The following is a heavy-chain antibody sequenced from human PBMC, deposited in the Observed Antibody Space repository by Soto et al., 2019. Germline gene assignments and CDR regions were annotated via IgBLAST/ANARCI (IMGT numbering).Heavy chain of an antibody. J-gene: IGHJ4*02. Sequence: EVQLLESGGGLVQPGGSLRLSCTASGFTVSTYAMSWVRQAPGKGLEWVSTRSDSGSTYYADSVKGRFTISRDHSKNTLYLEMNSLRAEDTAVYYCAKDKGGRYCSRTSCLYSFDYWGQGTLVTVSS. CDR2: RSDSGST. D-gene: IGHD2-2*01. V-gene: IGHV3-23*01. CDR3: AKDKGGRYCSRTSCLYSFDY. CDR1: GFTVSTYA.